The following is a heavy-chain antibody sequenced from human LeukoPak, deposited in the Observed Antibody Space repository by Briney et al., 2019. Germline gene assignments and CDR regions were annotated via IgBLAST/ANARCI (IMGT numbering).Heavy chain of an antibody. CDR2: IDWDDDE. CDR1: GFSLNTSAMR. Sequence: SGPALVKPTQTLILTCTFSGFSLNTSAMRVSWIRQPPGKALEWLARIDWDDDEFYSTSLKTRLTISKDTSKNQVVLTMTNMNPVDTATYYCARSFSAGHLDYWGQGTLVTVSS. CDR3: ARSFSAGHLDY. V-gene: IGHV2-70*04. D-gene: IGHD6-13*01. J-gene: IGHJ4*02.